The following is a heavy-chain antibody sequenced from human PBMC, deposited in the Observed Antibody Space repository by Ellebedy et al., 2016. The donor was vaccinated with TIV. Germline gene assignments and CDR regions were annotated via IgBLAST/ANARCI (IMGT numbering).Heavy chain of an antibody. CDR2: ITGSSSYM. CDR3: SRGIAAVMY. J-gene: IGHJ4*02. D-gene: IGHD6-13*01. Sequence: GESLKISCAASGFSFNNVWMNWVRKAPGKGLEWVASITGSSSYMFYSDSVKGRFTISRDNAKNSLYLQMNSLRAEDTAVYYCSRGIAAVMYWGQGTLVTVSS. CDR1: GFSFNNVW. V-gene: IGHV3-21*01.